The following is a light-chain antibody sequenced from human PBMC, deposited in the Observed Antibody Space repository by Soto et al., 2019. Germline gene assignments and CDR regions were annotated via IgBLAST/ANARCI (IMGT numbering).Light chain of an antibody. CDR3: MQATLFPWT. J-gene: IGKJ1*01. V-gene: IGKV2-24*01. CDR2: EIS. Sequence: IVMTQTPLASPVTLGQPASISCRSSQSLLNSDGNTYLSWLQQTPGQPPRLLISEISNRFSGAPDRFSGRGAGTYFTLRISRVEGEDVGLYYCMQATLFPWTFGQGTKVEI. CDR1: QSLLNSDGNTY.